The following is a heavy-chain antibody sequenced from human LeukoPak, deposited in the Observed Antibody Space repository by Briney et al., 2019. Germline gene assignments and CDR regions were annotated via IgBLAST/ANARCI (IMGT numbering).Heavy chain of an antibody. CDR1: GGSFSGYY. Sequence: SETLSLTCAVYGGSFSGYYWSWIRQPPGKGLEWIGEINHSGSTNYNPSLKSRVTISVDTSKNQFSLKLSSVTAADTAVYYCARGLAFSSSMVVVWGKGTTVTVSS. D-gene: IGHD6-6*01. J-gene: IGHJ6*04. CDR3: ARGLAFSSSMVVV. V-gene: IGHV4-34*01. CDR2: INHSGST.